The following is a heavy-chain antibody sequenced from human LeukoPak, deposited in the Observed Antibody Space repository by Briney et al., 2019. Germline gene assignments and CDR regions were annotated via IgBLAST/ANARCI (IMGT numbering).Heavy chain of an antibody. J-gene: IGHJ3*02. Sequence: GGSLRLSCAASGFTFDDYAMHWVRHAPGKGLEWVSGISWNSGSIGYADSVKGRFTISRDNAKNSLYLQMNSLRAEDTALYYCAKDKMGWSAFDIWGQGTMVTVSS. CDR2: ISWNSGSI. D-gene: IGHD1-26*01. V-gene: IGHV3-9*01. CDR1: GFTFDDYA. CDR3: AKDKMGWSAFDI.